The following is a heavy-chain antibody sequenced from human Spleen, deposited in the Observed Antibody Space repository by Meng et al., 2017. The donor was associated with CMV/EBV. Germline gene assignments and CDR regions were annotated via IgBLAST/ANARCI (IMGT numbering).Heavy chain of an antibody. CDR3: ARTGGFSYGLSFDY. CDR2: INHSGNT. J-gene: IGHJ4*02. Sequence: SQTLSLTCAVYGESFSGYYWTWIRQPPGKGLEWIGEINHSGNTNNNPSLKSRITISVDTSKNHFSLKLSSVTAADTAVYYCARTGGFSYGLSFDYWGQGALVTVSS. D-gene: IGHD5-18*01. V-gene: IGHV4-34*01. CDR1: GESFSGYY.